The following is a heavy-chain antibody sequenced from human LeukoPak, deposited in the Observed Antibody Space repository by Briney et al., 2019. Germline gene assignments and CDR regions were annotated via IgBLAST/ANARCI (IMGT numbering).Heavy chain of an antibody. CDR2: INPNSGGT. Sequence: ASVKVSCKASGYTFTGYYMHWVRQAPGQGLEWMGRINPNSGGTNYAQKFQERVTITRDMSTSTAYMELSSLRSEDTAVYYCASLTLGYWGQGTLVTVSS. CDR1: GYTFTGYY. J-gene: IGHJ4*02. V-gene: IGHV1-2*06. CDR3: ASLTLGY.